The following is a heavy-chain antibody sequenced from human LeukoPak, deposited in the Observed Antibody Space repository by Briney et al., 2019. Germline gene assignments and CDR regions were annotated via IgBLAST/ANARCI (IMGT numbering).Heavy chain of an antibody. J-gene: IGHJ4*02. D-gene: IGHD6-13*01. CDR3: AKTLPGIAAAGDGYYFDY. CDR1: GFTFSSYA. CDR2: IRGSGGST. V-gene: IGHV3-23*01. Sequence: GGSLRVSCAASGFTFSSYAMSWARQAPGKGLEWVSAIRGSGGSTYYADSVKGRFTISRDNSKNTLYLQMNSLRAEDTAVYYCAKTLPGIAAAGDGYYFDYWGQETLVTVSS.